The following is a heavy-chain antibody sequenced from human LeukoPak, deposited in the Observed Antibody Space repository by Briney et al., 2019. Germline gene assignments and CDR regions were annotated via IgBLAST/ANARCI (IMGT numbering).Heavy chain of an antibody. CDR2: ISSSSSYI. J-gene: IGHJ1*01. D-gene: IGHD3-16*01. Sequence: GGSLRLSCAASGFTFSSYSMNWVRQAPGKGLEWVSSISSSSSYIYYADSVKGRFTISRDNAKNSLYLQMNSLRAEDTAVYYCAKDDAWGRYKDWGQGTLVTVSS. CDR3: AKDDAWGRYKD. CDR1: GFTFSSYS. V-gene: IGHV3-21*01.